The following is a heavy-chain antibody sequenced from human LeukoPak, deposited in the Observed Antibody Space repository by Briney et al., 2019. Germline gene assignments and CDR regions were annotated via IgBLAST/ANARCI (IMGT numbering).Heavy chain of an antibody. J-gene: IGHJ4*02. CDR1: GYTFTSNY. V-gene: IGHV1-46*01. CDR3: ARDRNTAMVTSNFDN. Sequence: GASVKVSCKASGYTFTSNYIHWVRQAPGQGFEWMGIINPSGGSTTYAQKFQGRVTMTRDTSTSTVYMELSSLRSEDTAVCYCARDRNTAMVTSNFDNWGQGTLVTVSS. D-gene: IGHD5-18*01. CDR2: INPSGGST.